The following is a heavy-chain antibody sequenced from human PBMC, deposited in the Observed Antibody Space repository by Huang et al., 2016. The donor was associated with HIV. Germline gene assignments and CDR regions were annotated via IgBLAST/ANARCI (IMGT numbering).Heavy chain of an antibody. CDR1: GGSFSDQI. CDR2: ISPLFRAP. J-gene: IGHJ4*02. D-gene: IGHD3-16*01. CDR3: AMSLRYQYDSRSYWGRYFDY. V-gene: IGHV1-69*01. Sequence: QVQLEQSGPAVRKPGSSVKVSCQASGGSFSDQIISWVRQAPGQRFEWMGGISPLFRAPDYAQEFKGRVTMTADESTATIYMELNSLTSEDTAVYYCAMSLRYQYDSRSYWGRYFDYWGQGTLVTVSS.